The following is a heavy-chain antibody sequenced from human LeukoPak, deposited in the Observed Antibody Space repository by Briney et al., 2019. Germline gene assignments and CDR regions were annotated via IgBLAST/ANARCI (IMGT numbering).Heavy chain of an antibody. CDR3: ARRPWELRIFDY. D-gene: IGHD1-26*01. CDR2: IYYSGST. J-gene: IGHJ4*02. V-gene: IGHV4-39*01. Sequence: PSETLSLTCTVSGGSTSSSSYYWGWIRQPPGKGLEWIGSIYYSGSTYYNPSLKSRVTISVDTSKNQFSLKLSSVTAADTAVYYCARRPWELRIFDYWGQGTLVTVSS. CDR1: GGSTSSSSYY.